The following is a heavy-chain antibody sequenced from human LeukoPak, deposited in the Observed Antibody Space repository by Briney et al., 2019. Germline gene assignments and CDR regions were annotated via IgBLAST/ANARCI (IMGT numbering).Heavy chain of an antibody. CDR3: AGEYYYYYMDV. V-gene: IGHV1-2*02. J-gene: IGHJ6*03. CDR2: INPNSGGT. CDR1: GYTFTGYY. Sequence: ASVTVSFTSSGYTFTGYYMHWVGQAPGQGLEGMGWINPNSGGTNYAQKCQGRVTMTRDTSISTAYMELSRLRSDDTAVYYCAGEYYYYYMDVWGKGTTVTVSS.